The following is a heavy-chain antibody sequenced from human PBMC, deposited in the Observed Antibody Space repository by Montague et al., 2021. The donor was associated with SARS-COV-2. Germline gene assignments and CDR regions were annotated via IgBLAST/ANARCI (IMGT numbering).Heavy chain of an antibody. CDR1: GYSITHAYY. CDR2: IWHGGGT. J-gene: IGHJ6*02. CDR3: ARTSQYCTPTNCYLPNAMDV. V-gene: IGHV4-38-2*02. Sequence: SETLSLTYTVSGYSITHAYYWGWIRQPPGKGLEWIGNIWHGGGTYYNPSLKSRVTISVDTSNNQFSLKLTSVTAADTAVYYCARTSQYCTPTNCYLPNAMDVWGQGTTVTVSS. D-gene: IGHD2-8*01.